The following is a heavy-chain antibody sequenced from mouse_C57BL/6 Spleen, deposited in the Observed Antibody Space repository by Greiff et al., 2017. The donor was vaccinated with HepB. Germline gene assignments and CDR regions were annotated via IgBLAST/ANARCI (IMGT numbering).Heavy chain of an antibody. Sequence: VQLQQSGPELVKPGASVKISCKASGYAFSSSWMNWVKQRPGKGLEWIGRIYPGDGDTNYNGKFKGKATLTADKSSSTAYMQLSSLTSEDSAVYFCAKSGNYYGSSAWFAYWGQGTLVTVSA. V-gene: IGHV1-82*01. CDR3: AKSGNYYGSSAWFAY. CDR1: GYAFSSSW. D-gene: IGHD1-1*01. CDR2: IYPGDGDT. J-gene: IGHJ3*01.